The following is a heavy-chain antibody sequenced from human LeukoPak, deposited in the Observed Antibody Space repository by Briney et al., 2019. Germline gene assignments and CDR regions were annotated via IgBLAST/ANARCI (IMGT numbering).Heavy chain of an antibody. D-gene: IGHD3-22*01. CDR1: GFTFSSYS. Sequence: KAGGSLRLSCAASGFTFSSYSMNWVRQAPGKGLEGVSSISSSSSYIYYADSVEGRFTISRDNAKNSLYLQMNSLRAEDTAVYYCARVRRDSSGYFRWGQGTLVTASS. V-gene: IGHV3-21*01. CDR2: ISSSSSYI. CDR3: ARVRRDSSGYFR. J-gene: IGHJ4*02.